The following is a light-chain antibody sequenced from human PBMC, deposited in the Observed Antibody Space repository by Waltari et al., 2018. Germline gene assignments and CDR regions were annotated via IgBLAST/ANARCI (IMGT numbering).Light chain of an antibody. J-gene: IGKJ4*01. CDR1: QVISNY. Sequence: IQMTPSPSSLSASVGDSVTITCRASQVISNYLAWFQQKPGEAPKSLIFAASSLQSGVPSKFSGSGSGTDFTLTISSLQPEDFATYYCQQYNSYPFTFGGGTKVEIK. CDR2: AAS. CDR3: QQYNSYPFT. V-gene: IGKV1-16*02.